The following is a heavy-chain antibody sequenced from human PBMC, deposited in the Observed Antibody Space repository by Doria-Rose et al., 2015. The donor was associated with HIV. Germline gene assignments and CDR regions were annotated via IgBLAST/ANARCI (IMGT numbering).Heavy chain of an antibody. V-gene: IGHV3-43*01. D-gene: IGHD4-17*01. CDR2: ISGDGDRT. J-gene: IGHJ5*01. Sequence: VQLVQSGGGVKQPGGSLRLSCTASGFTFEDFNMHWVRQAPGKGLEWISYISGDGDRTHYSDSVRGRFTISRDNSGNSLYLQMTSLRTEDAGFYYCGKSCDYIRENLDSWGQGTLVTVSS. CDR1: GFTFEDFN. CDR3: GKSCDYIRENLDS.